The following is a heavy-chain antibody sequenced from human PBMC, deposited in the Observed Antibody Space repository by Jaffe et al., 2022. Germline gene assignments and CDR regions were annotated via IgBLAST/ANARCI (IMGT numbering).Heavy chain of an antibody. CDR3: VRSEKDILTGYCKYYFDY. Sequence: EVQLVQSGAEVKKPGESLKISCKGSGYSFTSYWIGWVRQMPGKGLEWMGIIYPGDSDTRYSPSFQGQVTISADKSISTAYLQWSSLKASDTAMYYCVRSEKDILTGYCKYYFDYWGQGTLVTVSS. V-gene: IGHV5-51*03. CDR1: GYSFTSYW. J-gene: IGHJ4*02. D-gene: IGHD3-9*01. CDR2: IYPGDSDT.